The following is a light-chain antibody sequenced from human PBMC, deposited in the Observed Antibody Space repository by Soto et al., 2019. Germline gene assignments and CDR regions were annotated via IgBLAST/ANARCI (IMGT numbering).Light chain of an antibody. CDR3: CSYAGSYTYV. J-gene: IGLJ1*01. CDR2: DVS. Sequence: QSALTQPRSVSGSPGQSVTISCTGTSSDVGGYNYVSWYQQHPGKAPKLMIYDVSKRPSGVPDRFSGSKSGNTASLTISGRQAEDEADYYCCSYAGSYTYVFGTGTNVTVL. V-gene: IGLV2-11*01. CDR1: SSDVGGYNY.